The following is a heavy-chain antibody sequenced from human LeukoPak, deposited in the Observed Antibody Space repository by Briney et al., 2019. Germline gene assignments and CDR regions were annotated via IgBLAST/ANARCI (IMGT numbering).Heavy chain of an antibody. D-gene: IGHD5-24*01. CDR3: ARHRSGWLQSSFDY. J-gene: IGHJ4*02. CDR2: INHSGST. CDR1: GGSFSGYC. Sequence: SETLSLTCAVYGGSFSGYCWSWIRQPPGKGLEWIGEINHSGSTNYNPSLKSRVTISVDTSKNQFSLKLSSVTAADTAVYYCARHRSGWLQSSFDYWGQGTLVTVSS. V-gene: IGHV4-34*01.